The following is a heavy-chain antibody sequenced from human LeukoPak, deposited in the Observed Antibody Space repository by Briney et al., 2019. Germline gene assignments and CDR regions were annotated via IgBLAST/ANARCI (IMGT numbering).Heavy chain of an antibody. V-gene: IGHV3-7*01. CDR2: INLDGSER. Sequence: GGSLRLSCAASGFTFSNYWMTWVRQAPGKGLEWVATINLDGSERYQVDSVKGRFTISRDNTRNSLDLQMSSLRVEDTAVYYCASGSHCDFWGQGTLVTVSS. J-gene: IGHJ4*02. CDR3: ASGSHCDF. CDR1: GFTFSNYW.